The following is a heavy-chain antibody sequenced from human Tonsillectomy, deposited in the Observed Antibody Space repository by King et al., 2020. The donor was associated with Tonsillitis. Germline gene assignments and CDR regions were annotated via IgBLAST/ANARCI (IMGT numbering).Heavy chain of an antibody. D-gene: IGHD3-3*01. V-gene: IGHV3-33*03. J-gene: IGHJ6*03. CDR2: IWYDGSDK. CDR1: GFTFSTYG. CDR3: ARMYYDFWSGYYPNLNYYTYFYMDV. Sequence: VQLVESGGGVIQPGRSLRLSCEASGFTFSTYGMHWVRQAPGKGLEWVAVIWYDGSDKYYADSVKGRFTISRDNSKNTLFLQMNSLRAEDTAVYYCARMYYDFWSGYYPNLNYYTYFYMDVWGKGTTVTVSS.